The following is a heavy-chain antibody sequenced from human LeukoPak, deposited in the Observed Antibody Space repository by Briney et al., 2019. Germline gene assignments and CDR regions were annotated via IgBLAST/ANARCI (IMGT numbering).Heavy chain of an antibody. CDR3: ATDTLTYDILTGYYYGMDV. CDR1: GFSFSDYA. CDR2: IRGGGEI. V-gene: IGHV3-23*01. D-gene: IGHD3-9*01. Sequence: GGSLRLSCAASGFSFSDYAMSWVRQAPARGPEWVSSIRGGGEIFYADSVKGRFTISRDNSKNTLYLQMNSLRAEDTAVYYCATDTLTYDILTGYYYGMDVWGQGTTVTVSS. J-gene: IGHJ6*02.